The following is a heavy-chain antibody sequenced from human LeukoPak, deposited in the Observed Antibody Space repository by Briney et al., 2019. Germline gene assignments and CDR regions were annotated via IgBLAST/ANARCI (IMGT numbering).Heavy chain of an antibody. D-gene: IGHD2-15*01. CDR1: GFTFSSYA. V-gene: IGHV3-64D*06. CDR2: ITNNGDNT. Sequence: PGGSLRLSCSASGFTFSSYAMFWGRQAPGKGLEYVSAITNNGDNTYYADSVKGRFTISRDNSKNTVYLQMSSLRAEDTAVYYCVKGGWGYPADWGQGTLVTVSS. CDR3: VKGGWGYPAD. J-gene: IGHJ4*02.